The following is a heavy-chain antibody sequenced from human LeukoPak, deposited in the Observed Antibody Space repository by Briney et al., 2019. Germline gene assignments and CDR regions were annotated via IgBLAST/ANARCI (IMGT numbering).Heavy chain of an antibody. V-gene: IGHV1-69*05. CDR3: ASLVLRSYYYYMDV. D-gene: IGHD1-14*01. CDR1: GGTFSSYA. Sequence: SVKVSCKASGGTFSSYAISWVRQAPGQGLELMGRIIPIFGTANYAQKFQGRVTITTDESTSTAYMELSSLRSEDTAVYYCASLVLRSYYYYMDVWGKGTTVTVSS. J-gene: IGHJ6*03. CDR2: IIPIFGTA.